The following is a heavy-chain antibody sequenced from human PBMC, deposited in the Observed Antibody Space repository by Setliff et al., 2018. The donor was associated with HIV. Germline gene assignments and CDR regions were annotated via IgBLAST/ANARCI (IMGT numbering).Heavy chain of an antibody. CDR1: GGALNDYS. CDR2: IRYTDST. Sequence: PSETLSLTCTVSGGALNDYSWSWIRQSPGKRLEWIGYIRYTDSTDYNPSLESRVTMSVDTSKKQISLKLTSVTAADSAVYYCVRGGLTGIDLWGQGRLVTVSS. V-gene: IGHV4-59*01. J-gene: IGHJ5*02. CDR3: VRGGLTGIDL. D-gene: IGHD3-9*01.